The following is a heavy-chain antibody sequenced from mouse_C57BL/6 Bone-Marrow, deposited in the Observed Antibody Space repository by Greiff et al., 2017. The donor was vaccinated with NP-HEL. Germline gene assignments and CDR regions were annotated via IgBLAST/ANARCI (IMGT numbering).Heavy chain of an antibody. CDR1: GYTFTDHT. Sequence: VQLQQSDAELVKPGASVKISCKVSGYTFTDHTIHWMKQRPEQGLEWIGYIFPRDGSTKYNEKFKGKATLTADKSSGTAYMQLNSLTSEDSAVYFCARSKGYYYGSSSYYFDYWGQGTTLTVSS. CDR3: ARSKGYYYGSSSYYFDY. D-gene: IGHD1-1*01. V-gene: IGHV1-78*01. CDR2: IFPRDGST. J-gene: IGHJ2*01.